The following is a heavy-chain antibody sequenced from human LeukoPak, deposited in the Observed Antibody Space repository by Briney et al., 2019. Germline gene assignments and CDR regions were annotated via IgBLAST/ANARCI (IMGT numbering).Heavy chain of an antibody. CDR3: AREAGYCSGGSCYYGMDV. V-gene: IGHV3-21*05. Sequence: PGGSLRLSCVASGFTFSNYNMNWVRQAPGKGLEWVSYISSSSSYIYYADSVKGRFTISRDNAKNSLYLQMNSLRAEDTAVYYCAREAGYCSGGSCYYGMDVWGQGTTVTVSS. D-gene: IGHD2-15*01. CDR1: GFTFSNYN. CDR2: ISSSSSYI. J-gene: IGHJ6*02.